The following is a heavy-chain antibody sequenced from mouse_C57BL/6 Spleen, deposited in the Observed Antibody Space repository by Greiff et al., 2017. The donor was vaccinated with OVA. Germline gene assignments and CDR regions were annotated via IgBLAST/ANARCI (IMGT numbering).Heavy chain of an antibody. J-gene: IGHJ4*01. D-gene: IGHD1-1*01. CDR2: IWSGGST. V-gene: IGHV2-2*01. Sequence: VQLVESGPGLVQPSQSLSITCTVSGFSLTSYGVHWVRQSPGKGLEWLGVIWSGGSTDYNAAFISRLSISKDNSKSQVFFKMNSLQADDTAIYYCARGRGSSYVYYAMDYWGQGTSVTVSS. CDR3: ARGRGSSYVYYAMDY. CDR1: GFSLTSYG.